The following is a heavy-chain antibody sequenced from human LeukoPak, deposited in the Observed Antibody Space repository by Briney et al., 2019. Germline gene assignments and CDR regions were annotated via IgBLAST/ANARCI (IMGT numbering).Heavy chain of an antibody. CDR2: ISSSSYI. V-gene: IGHV3-21*01. Sequence: GGSLSLSCAASGFTFSTYSMNWVRQAPGKGLEWVSSISSSSYIYYADSVKGRFTISRDNAKNSLYLQMNSLRAEDTAVYYCARDRENIVLVPATRNDYWGQGTLVTVSS. D-gene: IGHD2-2*01. CDR3: ARDRENIVLVPATRNDY. CDR1: GFTFSTYS. J-gene: IGHJ4*02.